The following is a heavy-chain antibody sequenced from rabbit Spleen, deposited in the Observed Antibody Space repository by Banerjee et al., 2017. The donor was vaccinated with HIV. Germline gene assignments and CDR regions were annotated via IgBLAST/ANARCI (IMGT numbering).Heavy chain of an antibody. CDR2: IYTGISTNT. CDR1: GFSFSDRDV. D-gene: IGHD1-1*01. J-gene: IGHJ6*01. CDR3: ARDSSSSFSSYGMDL. V-gene: IGHV1S40*01. Sequence: QSLEESGGGLVKPEGSLTLTCKASGFSFSDRDVVCWVRQAPGKGLEWIACIYTGISTNTYYANWAKGRFTISKTSSTTVTLQMTSLTAADTATYFCARDSSSSFSSYGMDLWGPGTLVTVS.